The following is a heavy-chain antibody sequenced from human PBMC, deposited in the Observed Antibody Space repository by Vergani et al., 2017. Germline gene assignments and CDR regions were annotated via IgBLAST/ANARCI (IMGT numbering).Heavy chain of an antibody. CDR2: ISSSSSYI. Sequence: EVQLVESGGGLVKPGGSLRLSCAASGFTFSGYSMNWVRQSPGKGLEWASSISSSSSYIYYADSVKGRFTISRDNAKNSLYLQMNSLRAEDTAGYYCARGGCSSTSCFYDYWGQGTLVTVSS. V-gene: IGHV3-21*01. CDR1: GFTFSGYS. J-gene: IGHJ4*02. D-gene: IGHD2-2*01. CDR3: ARGGCSSTSCFYDY.